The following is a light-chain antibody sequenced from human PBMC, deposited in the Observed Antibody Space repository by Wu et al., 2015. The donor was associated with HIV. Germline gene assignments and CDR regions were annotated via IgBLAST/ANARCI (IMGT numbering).Light chain of an antibody. CDR1: QSVSSN. J-gene: IGKJ2*01. V-gene: IGKV3-20*01. CDR3: QHYGNSPYT. Sequence: EIVMTQSPATLSVSPGERAMFSCRASQSVSSNLAWYQQKPGQAPRLLIYGTSSRATGFPDRFSGSGSGTDFTLTISRLDPEDFAVYYCQHYGNSPYTFGQGTKLEIK. CDR2: GTS.